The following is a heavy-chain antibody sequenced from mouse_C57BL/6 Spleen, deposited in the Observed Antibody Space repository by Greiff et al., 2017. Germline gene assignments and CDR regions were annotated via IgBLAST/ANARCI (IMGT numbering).Heavy chain of an antibody. J-gene: IGHJ4*01. Sequence: EVHLVESGPELVKPGDSVKISCKASGYSFTGYFMNWVMQSHGKSLEWIGRINPYNGDTFYNQKFKGKATLTVDKSSSTAHMELRSLTSEDSAVYYCARKGGYDPYAMDYWGQGTSVTVSS. CDR1: GYSFTGYF. V-gene: IGHV1-20*01. CDR2: INPYNGDT. CDR3: ARKGGYDPYAMDY. D-gene: IGHD2-2*01.